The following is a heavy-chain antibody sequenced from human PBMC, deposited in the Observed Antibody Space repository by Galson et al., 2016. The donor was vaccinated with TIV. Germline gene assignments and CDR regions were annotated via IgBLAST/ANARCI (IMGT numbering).Heavy chain of an antibody. D-gene: IGHD2-15*01. J-gene: IGHJ6*02. CDR1: GFTFSSFG. CDR3: ASGLVAHTYYSYGMDV. V-gene: IGHV3-30*02. CDR2: IRYDGSRR. Sequence: LSCAASGFTFSSFGMHWVRQAPGKGLEWVALIRYDGSRRYYADSVKGRFTISRDDSKNTLYLQMNGLRRDDSAAYYCASGLVAHTYYSYGMDVWGQGTTVTVSS.